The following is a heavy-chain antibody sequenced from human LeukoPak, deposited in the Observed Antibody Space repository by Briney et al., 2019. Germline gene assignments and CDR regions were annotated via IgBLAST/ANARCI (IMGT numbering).Heavy chain of an antibody. V-gene: IGHV4-34*01. CDR3: ASWQRGYSSSGYYGMDV. CDR2: INHSGST. Sequence: SETLSLTCAVYGGSFSGHYWSWIRQPPGKGLEWIGEINHSGSTNYNPSLKSRVTISVDTSKNQFSLKLSSVTAADTAVYYCASWQRGYSSSGYYGMDVWGQGTTVTVS. D-gene: IGHD5-18*01. CDR1: GGSFSGHY. J-gene: IGHJ6*02.